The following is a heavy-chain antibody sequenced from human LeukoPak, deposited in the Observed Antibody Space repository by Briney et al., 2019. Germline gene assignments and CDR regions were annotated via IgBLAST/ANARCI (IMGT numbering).Heavy chain of an antibody. Sequence: SVKVSCKASRGTFSSYAITWVRQAPGQGLEWMGGIIPIFGTANYAQKFQGRVTITADESTSTAYMELSSLRSDDTAVFYCARSKALRLDDIYYWGQGTLVTVSS. D-gene: IGHD3-9*01. CDR3: ARSKALRLDDIYY. CDR1: RGTFSSYA. V-gene: IGHV1-69*13. CDR2: IIPIFGTA. J-gene: IGHJ4*02.